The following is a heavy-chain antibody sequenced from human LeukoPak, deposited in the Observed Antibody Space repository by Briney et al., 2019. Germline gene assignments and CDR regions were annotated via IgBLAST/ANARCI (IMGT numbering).Heavy chain of an antibody. CDR1: GFTFSSYW. CDR2: INEDGSEM. Sequence: GGSLRLSCAASGFTFSSYWMTWVRQAPGKGLEWVANINEDGSEMYHVESVKGRFTISRDNTKNSLFLQMNSLRAEDTAVYYCARGVYALDIWGQGTMVTVSS. V-gene: IGHV3-7*03. CDR3: ARGVYALDI. J-gene: IGHJ3*02.